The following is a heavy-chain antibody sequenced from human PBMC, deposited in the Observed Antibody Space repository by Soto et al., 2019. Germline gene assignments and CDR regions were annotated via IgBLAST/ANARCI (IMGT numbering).Heavy chain of an antibody. J-gene: IGHJ4*02. D-gene: IGHD6-19*01. CDR2: ISHSGST. Sequence: QLQLQESGSGLVKPSQTLSLTCAVSGGSTSSGGYSWSWLRQPPGKGLEWIGYISHSGSTYYNPSPKSRFTISVDTSKNQFSLRLSSVTAADTAVYYCARGGLLPDYWGQGTLVTVSS. CDR1: GGSTSSGGYS. CDR3: ARGGLLPDY. V-gene: IGHV4-30-2*01.